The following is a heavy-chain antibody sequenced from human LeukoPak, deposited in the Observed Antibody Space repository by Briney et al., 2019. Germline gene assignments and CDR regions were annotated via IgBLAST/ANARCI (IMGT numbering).Heavy chain of an antibody. V-gene: IGHV3-30*18. CDR2: IPSDGSNK. J-gene: IGHJ4*02. CDR3: AKCPSGVLRYFAPIDY. D-gene: IGHD3-9*01. Sequence: GGSLRLSCAASKFTFSNYGMHWVRQAPGKGLEWVAVIPSDGSNKYYADSVKGRFTISRDNSKNTLYLQMNSLRAEDTAVYYCAKCPSGVLRYFAPIDYWGQGTLVTVSS. CDR1: KFTFSNYG.